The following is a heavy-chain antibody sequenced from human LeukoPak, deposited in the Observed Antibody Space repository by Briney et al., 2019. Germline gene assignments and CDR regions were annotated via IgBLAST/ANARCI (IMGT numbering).Heavy chain of an antibody. CDR1: GFTFSSYG. CDR2: IRYDGSNK. CDR3: AKGIYCSSTSCPADY. V-gene: IGHV3-30*02. J-gene: IGHJ4*02. Sequence: GGSLRLSCAASGFTFSSYGMHWVRQAPGKGLEWVEFIRYDGSNKYYADSVKGRFTISRDNSKNTLYLQMNSLRAEDTAVYYCAKGIYCSSTSCPADYWGQGTLVTVSS. D-gene: IGHD2-2*01.